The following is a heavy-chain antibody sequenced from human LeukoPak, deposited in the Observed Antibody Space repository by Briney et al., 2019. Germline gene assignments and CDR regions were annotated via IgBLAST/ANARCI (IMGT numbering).Heavy chain of an antibody. Sequence: PGGSLRLSCAASGFTFSSYGMHWVRQAPGKGLEWVAVISYDGSNKYYADSVKGRFTISRDNSKNTLYLQMNSLRAEDTAVYYCAKVAHEYWEWLTIKPFDAFDIWGQGTMVTVSS. D-gene: IGHD6-19*01. CDR1: GFTFSSYG. CDR3: AKVAHEYWEWLTIKPFDAFDI. V-gene: IGHV3-30*18. J-gene: IGHJ3*02. CDR2: ISYDGSNK.